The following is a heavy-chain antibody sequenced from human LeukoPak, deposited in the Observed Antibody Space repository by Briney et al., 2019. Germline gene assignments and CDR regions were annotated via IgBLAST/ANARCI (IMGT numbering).Heavy chain of an antibody. D-gene: IGHD2-2*01. Sequence: GGSLRLSCAASGVTFSPYWMSWVRQAPEKGLEWVANINQGGSEKYYVDSVRGRFTISRDNAKNSLYLQMNSLRADDTAVYYCARDVTALDSWGQGTLVTVSS. J-gene: IGHJ4*02. CDR2: INQGGSEK. CDR3: ARDVTALDS. V-gene: IGHV3-7*01. CDR1: GVTFSPYW.